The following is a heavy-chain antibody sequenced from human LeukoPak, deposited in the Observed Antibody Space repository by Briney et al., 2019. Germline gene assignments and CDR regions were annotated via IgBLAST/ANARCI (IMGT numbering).Heavy chain of an antibody. CDR3: AKHGKGGYSSGWPDY. Sequence: GGSLRLSCAASGFTFSNFWMTWVRQAPGKGPEWLATIRQDGGDKWYLDSVKGRFTISRDNAKNSLYLQMNSLRAEDTAVYYCAKHGKGGYSSGWPDYWGQGTLVTVSS. CDR2: IRQDGGDK. J-gene: IGHJ4*02. V-gene: IGHV3-7*03. CDR1: GFTFSNFW. D-gene: IGHD6-19*01.